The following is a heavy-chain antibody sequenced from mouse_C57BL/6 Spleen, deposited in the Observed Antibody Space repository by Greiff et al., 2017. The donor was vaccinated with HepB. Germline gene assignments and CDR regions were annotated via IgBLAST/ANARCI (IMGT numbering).Heavy chain of an antibody. CDR2: IHPNSGST. CDR3: ARDYYGNSHYFDY. D-gene: IGHD1-1*01. Sequence: QVQLQQPVAELVKPGASVKLSCKASGYTFTSYWMHWVKQRPGQGLEWIGMIHPNSGSTNYNEKFKSKATLTVDKSSSTAYMQLSSLTSEDSAVYYCARDYYGNSHYFDYWGQGTTLTVSS. J-gene: IGHJ2*01. V-gene: IGHV1-64*01. CDR1: GYTFTSYW.